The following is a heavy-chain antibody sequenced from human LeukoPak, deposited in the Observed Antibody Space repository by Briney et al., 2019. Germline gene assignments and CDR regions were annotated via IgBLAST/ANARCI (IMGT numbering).Heavy chain of an antibody. V-gene: IGHV3-43*02. D-gene: IGHD3-3*01. CDR2: ISGDGGST. Sequence: GGSLRLSCAASGFTFDDYAMHWVRQAPGKGLEWVSLISGDGGSTYYADSVKGRFTISRDNSKNSLYLQMNSLRTEDTALYYCAKTAYDFWTGQSPFNWFDPWGQGTLVTVSS. J-gene: IGHJ5*02. CDR3: AKTAYDFWTGQSPFNWFDP. CDR1: GFTFDDYA.